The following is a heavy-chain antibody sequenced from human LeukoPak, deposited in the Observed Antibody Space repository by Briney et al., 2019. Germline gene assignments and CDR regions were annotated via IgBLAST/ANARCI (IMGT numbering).Heavy chain of an antibody. CDR3: ARRRYDASGYYPSRGRYFDY. CDR1: GGSFSGYY. V-gene: IGHV4-34*01. CDR2: INHSGST. D-gene: IGHD3-22*01. Sequence: SETLSLTCAVYGGSFSGYYWSWIRQPPENGLEWIGEINHSGSTNYNPSLKSRVTMSVDTSKNQFSLKLSSVTAADTAVYYCARRRYDASGYYPSRGRYFDYWGQGTLATVSS. J-gene: IGHJ4*02.